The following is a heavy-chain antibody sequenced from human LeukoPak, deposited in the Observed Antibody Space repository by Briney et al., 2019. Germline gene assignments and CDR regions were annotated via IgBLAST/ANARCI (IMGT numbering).Heavy chain of an antibody. CDR2: ISGSGGST. J-gene: IGHJ4*02. CDR1: GFTLSNHA. Sequence: PGGSLRLSCAASGFTLSNHAMIWVRQAPGKGLEWVSAISGSGGSTDYADSVKGRFTISRDNSKNTLYLQINSLRAEDTAVYYCAKPTCGGDCYSYYFDYWGQGTLVTVSS. D-gene: IGHD2-21*02. V-gene: IGHV3-23*01. CDR3: AKPTCGGDCYSYYFDY.